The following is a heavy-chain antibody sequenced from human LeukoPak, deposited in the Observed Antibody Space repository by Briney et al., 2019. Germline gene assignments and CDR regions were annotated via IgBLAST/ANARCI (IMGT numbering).Heavy chain of an antibody. CDR2: IIPIFGIA. V-gene: IGHV1-69*04. Sequence: SVKVSCKASGYTFTSNSMHWVRQAPGQGLEWMGRIIPIFGIANYAQKFQGRVTITADKSTSTAYMELSSLRSEDTAVYYCARDSYYYDSNLYYYYGMDVWGQGTTVTVSS. J-gene: IGHJ6*02. CDR3: ARDSYYYDSNLYYYYGMDV. D-gene: IGHD3-22*01. CDR1: GYTFTSNS.